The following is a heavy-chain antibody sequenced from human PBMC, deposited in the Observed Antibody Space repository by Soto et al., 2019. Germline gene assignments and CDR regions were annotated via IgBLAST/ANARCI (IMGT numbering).Heavy chain of an antibody. D-gene: IGHD6-13*01. J-gene: IGHJ5*02. CDR1: GGTFSSYA. Sequence: QVQLVQSGAEVKKPGSSVKVSCKASGGTFSSYAISWVRQAPGQGLEWMGGVIPIFGTANYAQKLQGRVTITADEATSTAYMELSSLRSEDTAVYYCARDVAAAGKVWFDPWGQGTLVTVSS. CDR3: ARDVAAAGKVWFDP. CDR2: VIPIFGTA. V-gene: IGHV1-69*01.